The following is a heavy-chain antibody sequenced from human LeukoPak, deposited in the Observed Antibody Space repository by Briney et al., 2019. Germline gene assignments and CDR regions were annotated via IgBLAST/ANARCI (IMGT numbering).Heavy chain of an antibody. CDR3: ARSSPTVRGVGDAFDI. Sequence: SGPALVNPTQTLTLTCTFSGFSLSTSGMCVSWIRQPPGKALEWLALIDWDDDKYYITSLKTRLTISKDTSKNQVVLTMTNMDPVDTATYYCARSSPTVRGVGDAFDIWGQGTMVTVSS. D-gene: IGHD3-10*01. CDR2: IDWDDDK. J-gene: IGHJ3*02. CDR1: GFSLSTSGMC. V-gene: IGHV2-70*01.